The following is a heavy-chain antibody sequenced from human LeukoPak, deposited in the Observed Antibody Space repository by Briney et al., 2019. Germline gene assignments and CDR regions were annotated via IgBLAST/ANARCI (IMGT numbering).Heavy chain of an antibody. Sequence: GGSLRLSCAASGFTFSSYNVRWVRQPPGKGREWVSAIGGSGTTYYAGSVKRRFTVSRDHSKNTVHLQLKSPTVEDTAIYYYAKRPSGSSGYKYFQDWGQGTLLTVSS. J-gene: IGHJ1*01. CDR3: AKRPSGSSGYKYFQD. CDR1: GFTFSSYN. V-gene: IGHV3-23*01. CDR2: IGGSGTT. D-gene: IGHD3-22*01.